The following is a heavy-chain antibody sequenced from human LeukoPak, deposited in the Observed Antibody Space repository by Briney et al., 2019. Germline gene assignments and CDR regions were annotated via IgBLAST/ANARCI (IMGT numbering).Heavy chain of an antibody. Sequence: GGSLRLSCAASGFTFSSYSMNWVRQAPGKGLEWVSSISSSSSYIYYADPVKGRFTISRDNAKNSLYLQMNSLRAEDTAVYYCARTYSGGSFPGPNWFDPWGQGTLVTVSS. CDR3: ARTYSGGSFPGPNWFDP. J-gene: IGHJ5*02. CDR1: GFTFSSYS. D-gene: IGHD2-15*01. CDR2: ISSSSSYI. V-gene: IGHV3-21*01.